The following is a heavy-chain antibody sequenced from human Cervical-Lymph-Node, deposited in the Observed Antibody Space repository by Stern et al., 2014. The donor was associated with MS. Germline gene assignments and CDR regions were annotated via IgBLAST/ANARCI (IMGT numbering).Heavy chain of an antibody. CDR1: GFTFSTYT. V-gene: IGHV3-21*02. D-gene: IGHD2-2*01. CDR3: AREPYQNFDY. J-gene: IGHJ4*02. Sequence: EVQLVESEGGLVKPGGSLRLSCAASGFTFSTYTMNWVRQAPGKGLEWVSSISSSSTYIYSADSVTGRFTISRDNAKNSLYLQMNSLRAEDTAVYYCAREPYQNFDYWGQGTLVTVSS. CDR2: ISSSSTYI.